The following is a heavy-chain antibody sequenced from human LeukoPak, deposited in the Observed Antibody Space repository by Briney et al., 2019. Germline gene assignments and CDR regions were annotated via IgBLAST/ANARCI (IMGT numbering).Heavy chain of an antibody. J-gene: IGHJ2*01. D-gene: IGHD2-2*01. CDR2: INPSGGST. CDR3: ARDNVLGYCSSTSCSRYFDL. CDR1: GYTLTELS. V-gene: IGHV1-46*01. Sequence: ASVKVFCKVSGYTLTELSMHWVRQAPGQGLEWMGIINPSGGSTSYAQKFQGRVTMTRDTSTSTAYMELSSLRSEDTAVYYCARDNVLGYCSSTSCSRYFDLWGRGTLVTVSS.